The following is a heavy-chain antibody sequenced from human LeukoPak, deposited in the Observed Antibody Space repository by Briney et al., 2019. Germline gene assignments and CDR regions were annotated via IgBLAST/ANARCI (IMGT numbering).Heavy chain of an antibody. CDR3: ARERYFDWLLSTNYFDY. D-gene: IGHD3-9*01. V-gene: IGHV1-8*02. J-gene: IGHJ4*02. CDR2: MNPNSGNT. CDR1: GGTFSNYA. Sequence: ASVKVSCKASGGTFSNYAISWVRQATGQGLEWMGWMNPNSGNTGYAQKFQGRVTMTRNTSISTAYMELSSLRSEDTAVYYCARERYFDWLLSTNYFDYWGQGTLVTVSS.